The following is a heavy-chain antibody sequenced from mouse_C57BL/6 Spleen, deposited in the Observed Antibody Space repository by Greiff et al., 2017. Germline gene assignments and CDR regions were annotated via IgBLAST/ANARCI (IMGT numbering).Heavy chain of an antibody. Sequence: VQLQQSGPELVKPGASVKISCKASGYAFSSSWMNWVKQRPGKGLEWIGRIYPGDGDTNYNGKFKGKATLTADKSSSTAYMQLSSLTSEDSAVYFCAREDDHDRNAMDYWGQGTSVTVSS. V-gene: IGHV1-82*01. J-gene: IGHJ4*01. CDR2: IYPGDGDT. CDR1: GYAFSSSW. CDR3: AREDDHDRNAMDY. D-gene: IGHD2-4*01.